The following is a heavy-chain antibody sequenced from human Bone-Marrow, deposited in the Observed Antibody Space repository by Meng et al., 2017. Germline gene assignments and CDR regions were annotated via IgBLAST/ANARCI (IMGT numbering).Heavy chain of an antibody. D-gene: IGHD2-15*01. V-gene: IGHV3-21*01. CDR3: ASGKGYCSGGSCRFDP. CDR2: ISSSSSYI. J-gene: IGHJ5*02. Sequence: ESLKISCAASGFTFSSYSMNWVRQAPGKGLEWVSSISSSSSYIYYADSVKGRFTISRDNAKNSLYLQMNSLRAEDTAVYYCASGKGYCSGGSCRFDPWGQGTLVTVSS. CDR1: GFTFSSYS.